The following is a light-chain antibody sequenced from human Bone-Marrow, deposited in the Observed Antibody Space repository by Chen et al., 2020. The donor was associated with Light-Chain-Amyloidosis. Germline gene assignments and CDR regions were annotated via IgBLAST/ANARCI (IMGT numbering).Light chain of an antibody. J-gene: IGLJ3*02. Sequence: SYLLTPPSSVSVAPGQTAQTACGGNNIGSTSVHWYQQTPGQAPLLVVYDDSDRPSGIPERLSGSNSGNTATLTISRVEAGDEADYYCQVWDRSSDRPVFGGGTKLTVL. CDR2: DDS. CDR1: NIGSTS. V-gene: IGLV3-21*02. CDR3: QVWDRSSDRPV.